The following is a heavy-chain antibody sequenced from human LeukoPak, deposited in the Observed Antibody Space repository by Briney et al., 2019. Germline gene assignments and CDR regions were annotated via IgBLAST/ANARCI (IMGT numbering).Heavy chain of an antibody. CDR2: IIPILGIA. V-gene: IGHV1-69*04. CDR3: ARGVVATNYYFDY. CDR1: GGTFSSYA. Sequence: GASVKVSCKASGGTFSSYAISWVRQAPGQGLEWMGRIIPILGIANYAQKFQGRVTITADKSTSTAYMELSSLRSEDTAAYYCARGVVATNYYFDYWGQGTLVTVSS. D-gene: IGHD5-12*01. J-gene: IGHJ4*02.